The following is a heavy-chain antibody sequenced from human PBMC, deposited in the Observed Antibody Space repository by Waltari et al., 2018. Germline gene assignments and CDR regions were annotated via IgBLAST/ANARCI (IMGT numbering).Heavy chain of an antibody. CDR3: THKIVVVSHDAFDI. J-gene: IGHJ3*02. CDR1: GFSLSTSGVG. D-gene: IGHD2-15*01. Sequence: QITLKESGPTLVKPTQTLTLTCTFSGFSLSTSGVGVGWIRQPPGKALEWLALIYWNDDKRYSPSLKSRLTITKDTSKNQVVLTMTNMDPVDTATYYCTHKIVVVSHDAFDIWGQGTMVTVSS. V-gene: IGHV2-5*01. CDR2: IYWNDDK.